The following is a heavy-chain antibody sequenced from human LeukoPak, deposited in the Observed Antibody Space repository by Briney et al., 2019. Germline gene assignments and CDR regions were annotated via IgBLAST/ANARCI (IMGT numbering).Heavy chain of an antibody. Sequence: PSETLSLTCTVSGYSISSGYYWGWIRQPPGKGLEWIANIYHSGSTYSNPSLKSRVSISEDTSKSQFSLKLSSVTAADTAVYYCARGRGHYYDSSGHPLPGHFDIWGQGTMATVSS. CDR1: GYSISSGYY. CDR2: IYHSGST. CDR3: ARGRGHYYDSSGHPLPGHFDI. D-gene: IGHD3-22*01. J-gene: IGHJ3*02. V-gene: IGHV4-38-2*02.